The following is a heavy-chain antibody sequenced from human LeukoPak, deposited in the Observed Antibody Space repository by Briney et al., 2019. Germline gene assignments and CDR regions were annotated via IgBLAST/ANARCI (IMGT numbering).Heavy chain of an antibody. CDR3: ARDHCSSPSCYYAFDI. Sequence: PSQTLSLTCTVSGGSISSGGYCWSWIRQHPGKGLEWIGYIYYSGSTYYNPSLKSRVTISVDTSKNQFSLNLSSVTAADTAVYYCARDHCSSPSCYYAFDIWAPGTMVTVSS. J-gene: IGHJ3*02. V-gene: IGHV4-31*03. D-gene: IGHD2-2*01. CDR1: GGSISSGGYC. CDR2: IYYSGST.